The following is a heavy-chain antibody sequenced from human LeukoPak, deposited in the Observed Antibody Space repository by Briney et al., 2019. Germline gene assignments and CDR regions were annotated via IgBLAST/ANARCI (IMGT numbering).Heavy chain of an antibody. J-gene: IGHJ3*02. D-gene: IGHD6-13*01. V-gene: IGHV4-34*01. CDR2: INHSGST. Sequence: SETLSLTCAVYGGSFSGYYRSWIRQPPGKRLEWIGEINHSGSTNYNPSLKSRVTISVDTSKNQFSLKLSSVTAVDTAVYYCARLGWQQLPLNDAFDIWGQGTMVTVSS. CDR1: GGSFSGYY. CDR3: ARLGWQQLPLNDAFDI.